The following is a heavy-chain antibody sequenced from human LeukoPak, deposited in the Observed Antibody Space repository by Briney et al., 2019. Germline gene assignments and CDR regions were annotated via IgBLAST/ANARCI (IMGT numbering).Heavy chain of an antibody. V-gene: IGHV4-34*01. J-gene: IGHJ5*02. CDR3: ARASGGYYNNWFDP. Sequence: SETLSLTCAVYDGSFSGYSWSWIRQPPGKGLEWIGEINHSGSTNYNPSLKSRVTISLDTSKNQFSLRLSSVTAADTAVYYCARASGGYYNNWFDPWGQGTLVTVSS. CDR1: DGSFSGYS. CDR2: INHSGST. D-gene: IGHD3-22*01.